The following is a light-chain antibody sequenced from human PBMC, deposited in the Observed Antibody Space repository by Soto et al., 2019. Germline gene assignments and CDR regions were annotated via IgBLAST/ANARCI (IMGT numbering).Light chain of an antibody. Sequence: EIVLTQSPGTLSLSPGERATLSCRASQSVSSSYLAWYQQKPGQAPRLLIYGASSRATGIPDRFSGSGSGTDFTLTISRLEPDDFATFYCQQFHSFPWTFGQGTKVEI. CDR1: QSVSSSY. CDR2: GAS. J-gene: IGKJ1*01. V-gene: IGKV3-20*01. CDR3: QQFHSFPWT.